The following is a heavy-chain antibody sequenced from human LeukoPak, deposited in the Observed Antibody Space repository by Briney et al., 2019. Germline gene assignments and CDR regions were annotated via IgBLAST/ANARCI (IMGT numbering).Heavy chain of an antibody. D-gene: IGHD5-12*01. CDR1: GYTFTSYG. V-gene: IGHV1-18*01. CDR2: ISAYNGNT. J-gene: IGHJ6*02. Sequence: GASVKVSCKASGYTFTSYGISWVRQAPGQGLEWMGWISAYNGNTNYAQKLQGRVTMTTDTSTSTAYMELRSLRSDDTAVYYCARDLKPRVATGMDVWGQGTTVTVSS. CDR3: ARDLKPRVATGMDV.